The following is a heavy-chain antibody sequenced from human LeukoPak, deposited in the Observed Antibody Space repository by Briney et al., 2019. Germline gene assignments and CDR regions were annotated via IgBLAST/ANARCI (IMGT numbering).Heavy chain of an antibody. D-gene: IGHD2-2*01. CDR3: AKGAKTYCSSTSCQNPLDY. CDR1: GFTFSSYG. J-gene: IGHJ4*02. CDR2: ISYDGSNK. Sequence: GRSPRLSCAASGFTFSSYGMHWVRQAPGKGLEWVAVISYDGSNKYYADSVKGRFTISRDNSKNTLYLQMNSLRAEDTAVYYCAKGAKTYCSSTSCQNPLDYRGQGSLVTVSS. V-gene: IGHV3-30*18.